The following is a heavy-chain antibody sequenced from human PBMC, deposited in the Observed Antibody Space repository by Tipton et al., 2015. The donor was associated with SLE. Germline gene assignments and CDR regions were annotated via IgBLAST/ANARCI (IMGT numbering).Heavy chain of an antibody. J-gene: IGHJ4*02. CDR2: ISTANGHT. V-gene: IGHV1-18*01. CDR1: GYTFTSYP. D-gene: IGHD7-27*01. Sequence: QVQLVQSGAEVKKPGVSVKVSCKTSGYTFTSYPINWVRQAPGQGLEWMGWISTANGHTNYAENLQGRVTMTTDTSTGTAYMELRSLRSDDTAVYYCARDGTGPVAFDYWGQGTLVTVSS. CDR3: ARDGTGPVAFDY.